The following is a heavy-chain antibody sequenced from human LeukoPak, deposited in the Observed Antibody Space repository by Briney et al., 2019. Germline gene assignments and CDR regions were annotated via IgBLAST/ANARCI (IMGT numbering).Heavy chain of an antibody. D-gene: IGHD2-15*01. V-gene: IGHV3-9*01. CDR3: AKDHAEYCSGGSCHNWFDP. Sequence: GGSLRLSCAASGFTFDDYAMHWVRQAPGKGLEWVSGISWNSGSIGYADSVKGRFTISRDNAKNSLYLQMNSLRAEDTALYYCAKDHAEYCSGGSCHNWFDPWGLGTLVTVSS. CDR1: GFTFDDYA. J-gene: IGHJ5*02. CDR2: ISWNSGSI.